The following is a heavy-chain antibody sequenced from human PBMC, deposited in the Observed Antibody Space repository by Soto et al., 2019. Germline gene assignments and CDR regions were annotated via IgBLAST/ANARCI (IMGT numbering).Heavy chain of an antibody. V-gene: IGHV2-70*01. CDR1: GFSLSTSGMC. D-gene: IGHD3-16*01. CDR2: IDWDDDK. CDR3: ARIESIIFPSYRYYHDGMSF. J-gene: IGHJ6*02. Sequence: SDHTLENKTQTLTLTCTFSGFSLSTSGMCVSWIRQPPGKALEWLALIDWDDDKYYSTSLKTRLTISKDTSKNQVVLTMTNMDPVDTATYYCARIESIIFPSYRYYHDGMSFSGQGTTVTGS.